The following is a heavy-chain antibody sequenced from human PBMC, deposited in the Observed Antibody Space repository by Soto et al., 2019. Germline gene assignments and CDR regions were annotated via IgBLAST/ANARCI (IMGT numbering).Heavy chain of an antibody. V-gene: IGHV5-10-1*01. CDR3: ARPGLVGSNNWFDP. D-gene: IGHD6-6*01. J-gene: IGHJ5*02. CDR2: IDPSDSYT. CDR1: GCSLTSYL. Sequence: PGQPRKIPCRGSGCSLTSYLVGWVRQMPGKGLEWMGRIDPSDSYTNYSPSFQGHVTISADKSISTAYLQWSSLKASDTAMYYCARPGLVGSNNWFDPWGQGTLVTVSS.